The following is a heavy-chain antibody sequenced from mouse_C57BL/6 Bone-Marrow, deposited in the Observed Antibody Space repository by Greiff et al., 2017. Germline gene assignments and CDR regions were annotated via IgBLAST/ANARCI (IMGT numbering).Heavy chain of an antibody. D-gene: IGHD2-4*01. CDR2: ITSDGGST. V-gene: IGHV5-2*01. CDR1: EYEFPSHD. CDR3: ARFYDYDVGAWFAY. Sequence: DVKLVESGGGLVQPGESLKLSCESNEYEFPSHDMSWVRKTPEKRLELVAAITSDGGSTYYPDTMERRFIISRDNTKKTLYLQMSSLRSEDTALYYCARFYDYDVGAWFAYWGQGTLVTVSA. J-gene: IGHJ3*01.